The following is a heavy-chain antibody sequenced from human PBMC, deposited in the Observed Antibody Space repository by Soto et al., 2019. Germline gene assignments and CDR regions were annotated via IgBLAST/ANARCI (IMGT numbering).Heavy chain of an antibody. CDR3: AKVHYDSSGYYPFFDL. V-gene: IGHV3-23*01. D-gene: IGHD3-22*01. J-gene: IGHJ2*01. CDR1: GFTFSSYA. Sequence: EVQLLESGGGLVQPGGSLRLSCAASGFTFSSYAMSWVRQAPGKGLEWVSAISGSGGSTYYADSVKGRFTISRDNSKNTLYLQMNSPIAEDTAVYYCAKVHYDSSGYYPFFDLWGRVTLVTVSS. CDR2: ISGSGGST.